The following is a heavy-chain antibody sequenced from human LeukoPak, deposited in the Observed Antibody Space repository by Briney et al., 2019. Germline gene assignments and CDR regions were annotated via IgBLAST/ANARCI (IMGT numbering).Heavy chain of an antibody. CDR2: IYYSGST. CDR3: ASRRLVATNYFEY. V-gene: IGHV4-39*01. D-gene: IGHD5-12*01. Sequence: SETLSLTCTVSGGSISSSSYYWGWIRQPPGKGLEWIGSIYYSGSTYYNPSLKSRVTISVNTSKNQFSLKLSSVTAADTAVYYCASRRLVATNYFEYGGQGALVTVSS. CDR1: GGSISSSSYY. J-gene: IGHJ4*02.